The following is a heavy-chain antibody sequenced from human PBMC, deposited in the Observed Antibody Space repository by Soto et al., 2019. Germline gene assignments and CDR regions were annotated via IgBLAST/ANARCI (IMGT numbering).Heavy chain of an antibody. J-gene: IGHJ4*02. D-gene: IGHD6-25*01. Sequence: GGSLRLSCAASGFTFSSYSMNWVRQAPGKGLEWVSSISSSSYIYYADSVKGRFTISRDNAKNSLYLQMNSLGAEDTAVYYCARAHLSGFDYWGQGTLVTVSS. CDR1: GFTFSSYS. CDR2: ISSSSYI. V-gene: IGHV3-21*01. CDR3: ARAHLSGFDY.